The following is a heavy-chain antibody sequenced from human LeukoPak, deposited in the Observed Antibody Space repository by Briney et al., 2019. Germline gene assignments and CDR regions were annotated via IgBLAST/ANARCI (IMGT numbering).Heavy chain of an antibody. J-gene: IGHJ4*02. CDR1: GGSINNGGYY. CDR2: IYYSGST. V-gene: IGHV4-31*03. CDR3: ARKGATTYYFEY. D-gene: IGHD5-24*01. Sequence: TLSLTCTVSGGSINNGGYYWSWIRQHPGKGLEWIGYIYYSGSTYYNPSLKSRVTISVDTSKNQFSLNLSSVTAADTAVYYCARKGATTYYFEYWGQGTLVSVSS.